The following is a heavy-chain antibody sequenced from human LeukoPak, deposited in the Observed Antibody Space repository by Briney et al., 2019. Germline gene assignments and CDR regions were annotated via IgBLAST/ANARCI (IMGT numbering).Heavy chain of an antibody. CDR3: ARDLCSGGSCYTNWFDP. CDR2: IYTSGST. CDR1: GGSFSGYY. D-gene: IGHD2-15*01. J-gene: IGHJ5*02. Sequence: SETLSLTCAAYGGSFSGYYWSWIRQPAGKGLEWIGRIYTSGSTNYNPSLKSRVTMSVDTSKNQFSLKLSSVTAADTAVYYCARDLCSGGSCYTNWFDPWGQGTLVTVSS. V-gene: IGHV4-4*07.